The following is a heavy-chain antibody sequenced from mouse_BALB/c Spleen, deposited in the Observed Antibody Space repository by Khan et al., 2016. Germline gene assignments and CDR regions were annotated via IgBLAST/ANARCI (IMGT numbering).Heavy chain of an antibody. D-gene: IGHD2-3*01. V-gene: IGHV1-7*01. CDR1: GYTFTSYW. CDR3: ARDGSPFYFDY. Sequence: QVQLQQSGAELAKPGASVKMSCKASGYTFTSYWMHWVKQRPGQGLEWIGYINPSTGYIEYNQKFKDKATLTADKSSSTAYMQLSSLTSEDSAVXYCARDGSPFYFDYWGQGTSLTVSS. J-gene: IGHJ2*02. CDR2: INPSTGYI.